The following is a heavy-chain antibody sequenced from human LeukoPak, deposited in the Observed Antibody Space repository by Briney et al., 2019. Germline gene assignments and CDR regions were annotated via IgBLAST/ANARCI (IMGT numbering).Heavy chain of an antibody. CDR1: GFTVSYAR. J-gene: IGHJ4*02. Sequence: GGSLRLSCAASGFTVSYARMSWVRQAPGKGLEWIGRIKRKTDGGTTDYAAPVKGRFTISRDDSKNTLYLQMNSLKTEDTAVYYCTTDAGGSSSLWGQGTLVTVSS. D-gene: IGHD1-26*01. CDR2: IKRKTDGGTT. CDR3: TTDAGGSSSL. V-gene: IGHV3-15*01.